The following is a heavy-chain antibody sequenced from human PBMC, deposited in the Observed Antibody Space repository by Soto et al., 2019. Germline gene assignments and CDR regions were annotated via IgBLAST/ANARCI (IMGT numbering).Heavy chain of an antibody. J-gene: IGHJ4*02. CDR2: INGGGAGT. CDR3: ARRHETSLCFDF. V-gene: IGHV3-23*01. CDR1: GLTFSGHA. Sequence: GGSLRLSCAASGLTFSGHAMSWVRQAPGKGLEWVSAINGGGAGTYHADSVRGRFTISRDNSKNTLYLQMNSLSAEDTAIYYCARRHETSLCFDFWGQGAPVTVSS. D-gene: IGHD1-1*01.